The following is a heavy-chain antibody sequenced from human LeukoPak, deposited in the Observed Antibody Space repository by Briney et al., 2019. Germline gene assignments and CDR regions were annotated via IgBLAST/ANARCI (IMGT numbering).Heavy chain of an antibody. D-gene: IGHD6-6*01. CDR3: ARVHSSSSGWFDP. CDR2: MNPNSGNT. Sequence: GASVKVSCKASGYTFTSYDINWVRQATGQGLEWMGWMNPNSGNTGYAQKFQGRVTITRNTSISTAYMELSSLRSEDTAVYYCARVHSSSSGWFDPWGQGTLVTVSS. J-gene: IGHJ5*02. CDR1: GYTFTSYD. V-gene: IGHV1-8*03.